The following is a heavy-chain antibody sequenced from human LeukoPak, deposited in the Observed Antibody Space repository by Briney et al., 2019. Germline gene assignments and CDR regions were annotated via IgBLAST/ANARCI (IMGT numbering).Heavy chain of an antibody. J-gene: IGHJ6*02. V-gene: IGHV3-74*01. CDR2: VNSDGSST. Sequence: GGSLRLSCAASGFTFTSYWMHWVRQAPGKGLVWVSRVNSDGSSTTYADSVKGRFTISRDNAKNTLYLQMNSLRAEDTAVYYCARGRYYGMDVWGQGTTVTISS. CDR3: ARGRYYGMDV. CDR1: GFTFTSYW.